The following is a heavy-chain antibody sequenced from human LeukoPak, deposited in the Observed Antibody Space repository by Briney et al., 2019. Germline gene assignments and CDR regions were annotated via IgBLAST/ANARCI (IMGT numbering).Heavy chain of an antibody. V-gene: IGHV4-4*02. CDR2: IYHSGST. CDR1: GGSISSTNW. D-gene: IGHD3-9*01. J-gene: IGHJ4*02. Sequence: PSETLSLTCAVSGGSISSTNWWSWVRQPPGKGLEWIGEIYHSGSTNYNPSLKSRVTISVDTSKNQFSLKLSSVTAADTAVYYCARLGTYYDILTGYRADYFDYWGQGTLVTVSS. CDR3: ARLGTYYDILTGYRADYFDY.